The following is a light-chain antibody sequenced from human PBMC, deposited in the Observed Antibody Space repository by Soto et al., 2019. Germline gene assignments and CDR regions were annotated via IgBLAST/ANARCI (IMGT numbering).Light chain of an antibody. J-gene: IGKJ5*01. V-gene: IGKV3-11*01. Sequence: EAVLTQSPATLSLSPGETATLSCRASHDVDIYLAWYQQRPGQAPRLLIYDASNRATGIPARFSGSGSGTDFILTISSLEPEDFAVYYCQQRKYWPPLTFGQGTRLA. CDR1: HDVDIY. CDR2: DAS. CDR3: QQRKYWPPLT.